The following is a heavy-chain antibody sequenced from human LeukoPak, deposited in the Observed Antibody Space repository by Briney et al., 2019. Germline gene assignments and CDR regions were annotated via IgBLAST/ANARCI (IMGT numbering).Heavy chain of an antibody. D-gene: IGHD5-18*01. J-gene: IGHJ4*02. Sequence: GGSLRLSCAASGFTFSSYSMNWVRQAPGKGLEWVSSISNSSSYIYYADSVKGRFTISRDNAKNSLYLQMNSLRAEDTAVYYCARDGKAVDTAMVADYWGQGTLVTVSS. V-gene: IGHV3-21*01. CDR2: ISNSSSYI. CDR3: ARDGKAVDTAMVADY. CDR1: GFTFSSYS.